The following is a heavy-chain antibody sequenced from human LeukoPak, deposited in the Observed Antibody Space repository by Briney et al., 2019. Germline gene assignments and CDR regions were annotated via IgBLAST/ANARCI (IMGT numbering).Heavy chain of an antibody. D-gene: IGHD6-6*01. CDR3: AKDRVAARPRLRDFDY. J-gene: IGHJ4*02. Sequence: PGGSLRLSCAASGFTSSSYGMHWVRQAPGKGLEWVAFIRYDGSNKYYADSVKGRFTISRDNSKNTLYLQMNSLRAEDTAVYYCAKDRVAARPRLRDFDYWGQGTLVTVSS. CDR2: IRYDGSNK. V-gene: IGHV3-30*02. CDR1: GFTSSSYG.